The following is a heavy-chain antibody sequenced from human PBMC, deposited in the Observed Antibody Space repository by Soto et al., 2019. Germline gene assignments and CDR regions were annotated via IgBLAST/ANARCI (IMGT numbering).Heavy chain of an antibody. Sequence: EVQLVESGGGLVQPGGSLRLSCAASGFTFSSYWMNWVRQAPGKGLEWVANINQDGSEQYYVDSVKGRFTISRDNAKNSLYLQMNSLTAEDTAVYFCASPPTILRGVIMGYWGQGSLVTVSS. V-gene: IGHV3-7*01. CDR1: GFTFSSYW. CDR3: ASPPTILRGVIMGY. D-gene: IGHD3-10*01. CDR2: INQDGSEQ. J-gene: IGHJ4*02.